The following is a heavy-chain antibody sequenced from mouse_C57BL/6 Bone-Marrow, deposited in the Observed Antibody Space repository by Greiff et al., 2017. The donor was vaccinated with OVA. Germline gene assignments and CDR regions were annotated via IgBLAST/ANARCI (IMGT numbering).Heavy chain of an antibody. CDR1: GFTFSSYG. J-gene: IGHJ4*01. V-gene: IGHV5-6*01. CDR3: ARHWGYAMDY. CDR2: ISSGGSYT. Sequence: EVKVVESGGDLVKPGGSLKLSCAASGFTFSSYGMSWVRQTPDKRLEWVATISSGGSYTYCPDSVKGRFTISRDNAKNTLYLQMSSLKSEDTAMYYCARHWGYAMDYWGQGTSVTVSS.